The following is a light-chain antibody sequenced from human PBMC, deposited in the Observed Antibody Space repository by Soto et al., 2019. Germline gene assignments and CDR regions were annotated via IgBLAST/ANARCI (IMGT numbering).Light chain of an antibody. CDR2: AAY. V-gene: IGKV3-11*01. J-gene: IGKJ4*02. CDR3: QHHSK. Sequence: EIVLTQSPATLSFFPGERATLSCRASQSVSSYLAWYQQKPGQAPRLLMSAAYNRATGIPARFSGSGSGTDFTLTNNSLETEDFAVYSWQHHSKFGGGTKMEFK. CDR1: QSVSSY.